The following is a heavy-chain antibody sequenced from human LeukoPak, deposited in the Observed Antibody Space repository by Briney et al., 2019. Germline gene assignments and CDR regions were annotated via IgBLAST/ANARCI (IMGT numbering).Heavy chain of an antibody. D-gene: IGHD1-26*01. CDR1: GGSISSSSYY. CDR3: AKSGGYGLIDY. V-gene: IGHV4-39*01. J-gene: IGHJ4*02. Sequence: SETLSLTCTVSGGSISSSSYYWGWIRQPPGKGLEWIGTIYYSGSTYYNPSLKSRVTISIDTSKNQFSLRLSSVTAADTAMYYCAKSGGYGLIDYWGQGTLVTVSS. CDR2: IYYSGST.